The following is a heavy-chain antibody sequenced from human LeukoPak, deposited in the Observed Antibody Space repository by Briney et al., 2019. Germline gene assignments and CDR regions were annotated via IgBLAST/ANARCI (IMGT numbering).Heavy chain of an antibody. V-gene: IGHV4-59*12. Sequence: PSETLSLTCAVYGGSFSGYYWSWIRQPPGRGLEWIAYIYYTGKTNYNPSLKSRVSISVDASKNQFSLKLSSVTAADTAVYYCARDMNGVVDYWGQGTLVTVSS. CDR3: ARDMNGVVDY. D-gene: IGHD4-17*01. CDR1: GGSFSGYY. CDR2: IYYTGKT. J-gene: IGHJ4*02.